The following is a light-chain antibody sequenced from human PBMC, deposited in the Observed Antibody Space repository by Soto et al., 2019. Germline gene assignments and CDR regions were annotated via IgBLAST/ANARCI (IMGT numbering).Light chain of an antibody. CDR1: QSLLHSDGYNY. V-gene: IGKV2-28*01. J-gene: IGKJ4*01. CDR2: LAS. CDR3: MQALQTPT. Sequence: EIVMTQSPLSLPVTPGEPASISCRSSQSLLHSDGYNYLAWYLQKPGHSPQLLIDLASSRASGVPDRFSGSGSGTEFTLKISRVEAEDVGVYYYMQALQTPTFGGGTKVEI.